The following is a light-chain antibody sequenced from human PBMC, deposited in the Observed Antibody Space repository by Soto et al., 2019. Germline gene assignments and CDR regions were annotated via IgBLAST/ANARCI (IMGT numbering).Light chain of an antibody. Sequence: ELVLTQSPGTLSLSPGERATLSCRASQSVSSSYLAWYQQKPGQAPRILIYGASSRATGIPDRFSGSGSGTDFTLTISRLEPEDFAVYYCKQYGSSRTCGQGTKLDI. CDR2: GAS. V-gene: IGKV3-20*01. CDR3: KQYGSSRT. CDR1: QSVSSSY. J-gene: IGKJ1*01.